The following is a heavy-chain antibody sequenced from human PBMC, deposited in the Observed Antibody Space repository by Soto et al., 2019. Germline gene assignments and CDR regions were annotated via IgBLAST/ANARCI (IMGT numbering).Heavy chain of an antibody. CDR2: IWFDGSNK. D-gene: IGHD2-15*01. V-gene: IGHV3-33*01. CDR3: ARAMTPRGALDI. Sequence: PGGSLRLSCAASGSIFTGYGMHWVRQAPGKGLEWVAVIWFDGSNKYYADSVKGRFTISRDNSKNMLYLQMNSLRVEDTAVYYCARAMTPRGALDIWGQGTMVTVSS. CDR1: GSIFTGYG. J-gene: IGHJ3*02.